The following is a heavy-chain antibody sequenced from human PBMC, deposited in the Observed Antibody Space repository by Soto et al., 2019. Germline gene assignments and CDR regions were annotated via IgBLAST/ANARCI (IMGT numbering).Heavy chain of an antibody. D-gene: IGHD3-22*01. J-gene: IGHJ6*02. CDR3: ASSEYYYDSSGYYYYYGMDV. CDR2: TYYRSKWYN. Sequence: QSQTLSLTCAISGDSVSSNSAAWNWIRQSPSRGLEWLGRTYYRSKWYNDYAVSVKSRITINPDTSKNQFSLQLNSVTPEDTAVYYCASSEYYYDSSGYYYYYGMDVWGQGTTVTVSS. V-gene: IGHV6-1*01. CDR1: GDSVSSNSAA.